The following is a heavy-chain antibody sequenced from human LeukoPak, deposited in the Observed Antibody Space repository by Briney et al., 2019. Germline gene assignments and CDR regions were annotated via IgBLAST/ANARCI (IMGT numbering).Heavy chain of an antibody. CDR1: GFTFSSYS. D-gene: IGHD3-3*01. J-gene: IGHJ3*02. CDR2: ISSSSSYI. CDR3: ARERGENLLRFLEWLIDDAFDI. Sequence: GGSLRLSCAASGFTFSSYSMNWVRQAPGKGLEWVSSISSSSSYIYYADSVKGRFTISRDNAKNSLYLQMNSLRAEDTAVYYCARERGENLLRFLEWLIDDAFDIWGQGTMVTVSS. V-gene: IGHV3-21*01.